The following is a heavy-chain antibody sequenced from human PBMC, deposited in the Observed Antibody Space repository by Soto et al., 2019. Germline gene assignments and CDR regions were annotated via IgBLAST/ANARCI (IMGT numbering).Heavy chain of an antibody. CDR1: KFTFSNYV. D-gene: IGHD2-8*01. J-gene: IGHJ3*01. V-gene: IGHV3-23*01. Sequence: PGGSLRLSCAASKFTFSNYVMSWVRQAPGKGLEWVSAISGSGGTTYYADSVKGRFTISRDNSKNTLFLQMNSLRAEDTAVYYCAKDTRDSIKGVRYAPLGAFDVCGQGTMVTVSS. CDR2: ISGSGGTT. CDR3: AKDTRDSIKGVRYAPLGAFDV.